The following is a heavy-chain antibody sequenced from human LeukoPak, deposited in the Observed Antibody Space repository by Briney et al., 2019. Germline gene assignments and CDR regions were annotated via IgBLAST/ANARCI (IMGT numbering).Heavy chain of an antibody. V-gene: IGHV1-18*01. CDR1: GYTFTSYG. CDR3: VRESKYFDWLLPSDY. D-gene: IGHD3-9*01. CDR2: ISAYNGNT. J-gene: IGHJ4*02. Sequence: ASVKVSCKASGYTFTSYGISWVRQAPGQGLEWMGWISAYNGNTNYAQKLQGRVTMTTDTSTSTAYMELRSLRSDDTAVYYCVRESKYFDWLLPSDYWGQGTLVTVSS.